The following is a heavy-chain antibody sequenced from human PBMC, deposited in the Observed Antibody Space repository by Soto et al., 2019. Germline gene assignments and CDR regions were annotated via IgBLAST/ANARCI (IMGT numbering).Heavy chain of an antibody. V-gene: IGHV1-18*04. J-gene: IGHJ4*02. D-gene: IGHD3-22*01. CDR1: GYTFTSYG. CDR3: AKDGTLYDSSGYYYLY. CDR2: ISAYNGNT. Sequence: ASVKVSCKASGYTFTSYGISWVRQAPGQGLEWMGWISAYNGNTNYAQKLQGRVTMTTDTSTSTAYMELRSLRSDDTAVYYCAKDGTLYDSSGYYYLYWGQGTLVTVSS.